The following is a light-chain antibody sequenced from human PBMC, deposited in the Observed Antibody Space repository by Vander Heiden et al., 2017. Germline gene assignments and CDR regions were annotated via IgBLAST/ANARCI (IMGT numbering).Light chain of an antibody. CDR3: SSYTSSSTAV. Sequence: QSALTQPASVSGAPGPSITISCTGTSSDVGGYNYVSWYQHHPGKAHKLMIYDVSNRPSGVSNRFSGSKSGNTASLTISGLQAEDEADYYCSSYTSSSTAVFGGGTQLTVL. CDR2: DVS. J-gene: IGLJ7*01. V-gene: IGLV2-14*03. CDR1: SSDVGGYNY.